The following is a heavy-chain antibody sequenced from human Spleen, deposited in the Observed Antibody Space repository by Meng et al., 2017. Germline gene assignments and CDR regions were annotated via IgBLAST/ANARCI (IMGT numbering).Heavy chain of an antibody. D-gene: IGHD3-22*01. CDR1: GGSISSGGYS. V-gene: IGHV4-39*01. CDR2: IGHSGFT. Sequence: QVQLRESGPALVKPSETLSLTCTVSGGSISSGGYSWSWIRQAPGKGLEWIGSIGHSGFTYYTPSVRSRVTVSIDTSKNQFSLKLTSVTAADTAVYFCVRSSAWVRTGFDPWGQGTLVTVSS. J-gene: IGHJ5*02. CDR3: VRSSAWVRTGFDP.